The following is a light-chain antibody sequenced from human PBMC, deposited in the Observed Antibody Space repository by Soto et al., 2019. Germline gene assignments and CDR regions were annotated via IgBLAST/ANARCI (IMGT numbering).Light chain of an antibody. CDR3: QHYNSYSEA. V-gene: IGKV1-5*03. J-gene: IGKJ1*01. Sequence: DIQMTQSPSTLSASVGYRVTITCRASQTISSWLAWYQQKPGKAPKLLIYTASTLKSGVPSRFSGSGSGTEFTLTISSLQPDDFATYYCQHYNSYSEAFGQGTKVDIK. CDR1: QTISSW. CDR2: TAS.